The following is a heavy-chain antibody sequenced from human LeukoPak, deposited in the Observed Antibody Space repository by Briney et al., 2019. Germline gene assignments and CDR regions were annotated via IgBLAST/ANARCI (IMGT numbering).Heavy chain of an antibody. CDR1: GFTFSSYA. V-gene: IGHV3-23*01. CDR2: ISSSGAGT. CDR3: AKWDQYYDILTGYYGSLDAFDI. D-gene: IGHD3-9*01. Sequence: PGGSLRLSCAASGFTFSSYAMTWVRQAPGKGLEWVSSISSSGAGTYYADSVKGRFTISRDNSKNTLYLQMSSLRAEDTAVYYCAKWDQYYDILTGYYGSLDAFDIWGQGTMVTVSS. J-gene: IGHJ3*02.